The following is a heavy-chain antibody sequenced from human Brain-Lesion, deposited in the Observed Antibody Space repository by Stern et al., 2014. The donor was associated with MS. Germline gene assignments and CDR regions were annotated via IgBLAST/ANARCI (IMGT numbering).Heavy chain of an antibody. CDR3: VRPDIMGTIWN. V-gene: IGHV4-39*01. Sequence: VQLVESGPGLVKPSETLSLTCTVSGGSITSSSYYWGWIRQPPGRGLEYIGTVYYTGSTFYDPSLKRRVPISVATSKNPVALQLTSVTAADTAVYYCVRPDIMGTIWNWGQGTLVTVSS. CDR2: VYYTGST. D-gene: IGHD1-26*01. J-gene: IGHJ4*02. CDR1: GGSITSSSYY.